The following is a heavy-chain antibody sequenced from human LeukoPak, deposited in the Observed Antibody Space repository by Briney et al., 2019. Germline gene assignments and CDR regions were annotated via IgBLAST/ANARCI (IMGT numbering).Heavy chain of an antibody. CDR1: GGSISSYY. CDR3: AKTVFLAGWHFDY. J-gene: IGHJ4*02. CDR2: IHYSGST. V-gene: IGHV4-59*08. Sequence: SETLSLTCTVSGGSISSYYWSWIRQPPGKGLEWIGYIHYSGSTNYNPSLKSRGTISVDMSKKQFSLKRTSVTAADTAVYYCAKTVFLAGWHFDYWGQGALVTVSS. D-gene: IGHD3-9*01.